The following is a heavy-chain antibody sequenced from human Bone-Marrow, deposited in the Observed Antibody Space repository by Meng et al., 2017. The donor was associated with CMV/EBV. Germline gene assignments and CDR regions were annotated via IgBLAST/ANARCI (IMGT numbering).Heavy chain of an antibody. J-gene: IGHJ5*02. V-gene: IGHV1-2*02. Sequence: ASVKVSCKTSGYAFTGYYVHWVRQAPGQGLEWMGWINPNTGDTNYAQKFQGRVTMTRDTSISTVYMELSRLRSDDTAVYYCAREPAFCGGDCYWFDPWGQGPLVTIYS. CDR2: INPNTGDT. D-gene: IGHD2-21*01. CDR3: AREPAFCGGDCYWFDP. CDR1: GYAFTGYY.